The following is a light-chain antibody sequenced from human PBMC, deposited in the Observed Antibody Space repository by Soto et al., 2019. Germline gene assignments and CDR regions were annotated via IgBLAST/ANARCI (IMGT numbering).Light chain of an antibody. CDR3: QQYNNWPRT. J-gene: IGKJ1*01. CDR2: GAS. CDR1: QSVSSN. V-gene: IGKV3D-15*01. Sequence: EIVMTQSPATLSVSPGERATLSCRASQSVSSNLAWYQQKPGQAPRLLIYGASTRATGIPARFSGSGSGTEFTHTIRSLQSEDFAVYYGQQYNNWPRTFGQGTKVEIK.